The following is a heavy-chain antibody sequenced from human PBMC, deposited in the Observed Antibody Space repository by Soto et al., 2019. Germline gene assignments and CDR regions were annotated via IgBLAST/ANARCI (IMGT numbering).Heavy chain of an antibody. V-gene: IGHV4-39*01. CDR3: ARTDSSGYRYYYYGMDV. CDR1: GGSISSSSYY. J-gene: IGHJ6*02. Sequence: SETLSLTCTVSGGSISSSSYYWGWIRQPPGKGLEWIGSIYYSGSTYYNPSLKSRVTISVDTSKNQFSLKLSSVTAADTAVYYCARTDSSGYRYYYYGMDVWGQGTTVTVSS. CDR2: IYYSGST. D-gene: IGHD3-22*01.